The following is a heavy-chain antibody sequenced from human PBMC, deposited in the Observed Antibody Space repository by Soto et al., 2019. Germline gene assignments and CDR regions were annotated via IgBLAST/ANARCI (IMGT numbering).Heavy chain of an antibody. CDR3: AREGSGTNWFDP. J-gene: IGHJ5*02. D-gene: IGHD1-1*01. CDR2: MIPISGPT. Sequence: SVKVSCKPSGYAFTCSDINSLRKATGQGLEWMGGMIPISGPTNYAQKFQGRVTITADESTSTAYMELSSLRSEDTAVYYCAREGSGTNWFDPWGQGTLVTVSS. CDR1: GYAFTCSD. V-gene: IGHV1-69*13.